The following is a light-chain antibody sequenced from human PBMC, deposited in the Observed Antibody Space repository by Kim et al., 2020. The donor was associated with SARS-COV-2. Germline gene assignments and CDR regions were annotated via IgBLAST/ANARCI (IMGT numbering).Light chain of an antibody. CDR3: LQHYKYPYT. J-gene: IGKJ2*01. V-gene: IGKV1-6*01. CDR1: QGIRND. Sequence: SASDGDTVTITCRTSQGIRNDLAWFQQEAGKAPQLLIYGASSLHTGVPSRFSGSGSGTDFTLTISSLQPEDFATYYCLQHYKYPYTFGQGTKLEI. CDR2: GAS.